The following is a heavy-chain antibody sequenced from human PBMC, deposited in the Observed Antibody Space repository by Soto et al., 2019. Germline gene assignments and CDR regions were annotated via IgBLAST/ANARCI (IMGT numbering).Heavy chain of an antibody. J-gene: IGHJ3*02. Sequence: LSLTCTVSGGSIGRGDYYYNWIRQHPGKGLEWIGSIHYIGTTYYNPSLQSRLSISVDTSKSQFSLKLTSVTAADTAVYYCAREGGSYDSGGFLIRGAFDIWGQGTTVTVSS. V-gene: IGHV4-31*03. CDR1: GGSIGRGDYY. D-gene: IGHD3-22*01. CDR2: IHYIGTT. CDR3: AREGGSYDSGGFLIRGAFDI.